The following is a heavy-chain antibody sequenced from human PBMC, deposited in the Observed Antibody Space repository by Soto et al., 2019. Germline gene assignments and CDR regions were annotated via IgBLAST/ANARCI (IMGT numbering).Heavy chain of an antibody. CDR3: TTQEYSYGYWASDY. J-gene: IGHJ4*02. CDR2: IKSKTDGGTT. D-gene: IGHD5-18*01. CDR1: GFTFSNAW. V-gene: IGHV3-15*07. Sequence: GGSLRLSCAASGFTFSNAWMNWVRQAPGKGLEWVGRIKSKTDGGTTDYAAPVKGRFTISRDDSKNTLYLQMNSLKTEDTAVYYCTTQEYSYGYWASDYWGQGTLVTVSS.